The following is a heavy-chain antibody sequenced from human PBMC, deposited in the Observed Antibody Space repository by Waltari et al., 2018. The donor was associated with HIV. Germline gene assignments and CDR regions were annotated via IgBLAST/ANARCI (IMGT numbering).Heavy chain of an antibody. CDR2: IYPGDSDT. J-gene: IGHJ6*02. D-gene: IGHD6-19*01. CDR1: GYSFTSYW. Sequence: EVQLVQSGAEVKKPGESLKISCKGSGYSFTSYWIGWVRQMPGKGLEWMGIIYPGDSDTRYGPSFQGQVTISADKSISTAYLQWSSLKASDTAMYYCARYIAVDNYYYYGMDVWGQGTTVTVSS. CDR3: ARYIAVDNYYYYGMDV. V-gene: IGHV5-51*01.